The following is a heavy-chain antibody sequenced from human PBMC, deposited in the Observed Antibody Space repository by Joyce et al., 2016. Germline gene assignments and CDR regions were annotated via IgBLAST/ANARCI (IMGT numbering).Heavy chain of an antibody. CDR3: AKDQDYGDYSVDY. D-gene: IGHD4-17*01. V-gene: IGHV3-23*01. CDR1: RFAFSSYA. CDR2: ISRSGGST. Sequence: EVQLLESGGGLVQTGGSLRLSCAASRFAFSSYAISWVRQAPGKGLEWVTTISRSGGSTYYADSVKGRFTISRDNSENTLYLQMNSLRAGDTAVYYCAKDQDYGDYSVDYWGQGTLVTVPS. J-gene: IGHJ4*02.